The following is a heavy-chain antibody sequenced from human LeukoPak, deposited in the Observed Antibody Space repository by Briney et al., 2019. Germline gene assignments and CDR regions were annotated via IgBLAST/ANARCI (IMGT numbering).Heavy chain of an antibody. J-gene: IGHJ5*02. V-gene: IGHV6-1*01. CDR3: ARRLTQYDCFDP. CDR2: TYYRSKWYN. Sequence: PSQTLSLTCAISGDSVSSNTAAWNWIRQSPSRGLEWLVRTYYRSKWYNEYAVSVKSRITINPDTTKNQFSLQLSSVTPDDTAVYYCARRLTQYDCFDPWGQGILVTVSS. D-gene: IGHD2-2*01. CDR1: GDSVSSNTAA.